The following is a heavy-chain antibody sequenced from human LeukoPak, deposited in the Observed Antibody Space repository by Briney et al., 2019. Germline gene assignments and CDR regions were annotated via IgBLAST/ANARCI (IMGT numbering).Heavy chain of an antibody. CDR3: ARAYSSGWYGGAYYFDY. D-gene: IGHD6-19*01. CDR2: MNPNSGNT. Sequence: ASVNVSCKASGYTFTSYDINWVRQATGQGLEWMGWMNPNSGNTGYAQKFQGRVTMTRNTSISTAYMELSSLRSEDTAVYYCARAYSSGWYGGAYYFDYWGQGTLVTVSS. CDR1: GYTFTSYD. V-gene: IGHV1-8*01. J-gene: IGHJ4*02.